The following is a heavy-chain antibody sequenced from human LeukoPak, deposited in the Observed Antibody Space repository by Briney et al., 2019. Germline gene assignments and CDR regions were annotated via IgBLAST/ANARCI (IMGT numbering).Heavy chain of an antibody. CDR1: GGSFSGYY. Sequence: SETLSLTCAVYGGSFSGYYWSWIRQPPGKGLEWIGEINHSGSTNYNPFLKSRVTISVDTSKNQFSLKLSSVTAADTAVYYCARHVRWGSVAGTGNNWFDPWGQGTLVTVSS. D-gene: IGHD6-19*01. CDR2: INHSGST. V-gene: IGHV4-34*01. J-gene: IGHJ5*02. CDR3: ARHVRWGSVAGTGNNWFDP.